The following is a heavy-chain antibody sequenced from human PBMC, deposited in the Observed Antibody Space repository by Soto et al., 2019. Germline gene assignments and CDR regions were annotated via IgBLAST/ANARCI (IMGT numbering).Heavy chain of an antibody. V-gene: IGHV3-48*03. CDR2: ISYSGGTI. CDR1: GFTFSNYE. D-gene: IGHD6-6*01. CDR3: ATPRSIAFIP. Sequence: PGGSLRLSCAASGFTFSNYEMNWVRQAPGKGLEWLSYISYSGGTIYYADSVKGRFTISRDNAENSLYLQMNSLRAEDTAVYYCATPRSIAFIPWGQGTLVTVSS. J-gene: IGHJ5*02.